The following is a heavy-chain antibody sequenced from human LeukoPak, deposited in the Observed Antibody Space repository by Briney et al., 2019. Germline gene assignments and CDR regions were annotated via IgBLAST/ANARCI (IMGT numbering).Heavy chain of an antibody. CDR3: AKDMYSSSWLPSWGYGMDV. D-gene: IGHD6-13*01. Sequence: GGSLRLSCGASGFTFSRYVMHWVRQAPGKGLEWVAVKSYDGSNEYYADSVKGRFTISRDNSKNTLYLQMYSLRAEDTAVYYCAKDMYSSSWLPSWGYGMDVWGQGTTVTVSS. V-gene: IGHV3-30*18. CDR2: KSYDGSNE. J-gene: IGHJ6*02. CDR1: GFTFSRYV.